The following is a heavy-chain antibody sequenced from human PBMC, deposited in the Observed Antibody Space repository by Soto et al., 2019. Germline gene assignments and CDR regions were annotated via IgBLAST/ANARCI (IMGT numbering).Heavy chain of an antibody. D-gene: IGHD6-13*01. V-gene: IGHV4-59*01. Sequence: QVQLQESGPGLVKPSETLFLTCTVSGGSISSYYWSWIRQPPGKGLEWIGYIYYSGSTNYNPSLKSRVTISVDTSKNQFSLKLSSVTAADTAVYYCARGALGTAAGYYYYYMDVWGKGTTVTVSS. CDR2: IYYSGST. CDR3: ARGALGTAAGYYYYYMDV. CDR1: GGSISSYY. J-gene: IGHJ6*03.